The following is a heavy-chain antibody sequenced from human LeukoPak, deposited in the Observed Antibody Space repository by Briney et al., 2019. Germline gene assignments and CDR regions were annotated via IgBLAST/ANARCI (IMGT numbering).Heavy chain of an antibody. J-gene: IGHJ4*02. CDR3: ARRRGMGSLDY. CDR2: IKQDGSEK. V-gene: IGHV3-7*03. D-gene: IGHD2-8*01. CDR1: GLTFSSYW. Sequence: GGSLRLSCVGSGLTFSSYWMSWVRQAPGKGLEWVANIKQDGSEKYYVDSVKGRFTISRDNAKNSLYLQMDSLRAEDTAMYYCARRRGMGSLDYWGQGTLVTASS.